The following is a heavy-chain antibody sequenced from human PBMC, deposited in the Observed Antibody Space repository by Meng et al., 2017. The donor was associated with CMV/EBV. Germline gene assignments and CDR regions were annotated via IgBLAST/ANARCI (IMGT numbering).Heavy chain of an antibody. CDR2: IWYDGSNK. CDR1: GFTFSNAW. Sequence: GGSLRLSCAASGFTFSNAWMSWVRQAPGKGLEWVAVIWYDGSNKYYADSVKGRFTISRDNSKNTLYLQMNSLRAEDTAVYYCAKGGGGYCSSTSCFYYYGMDVWGQGTTVTVSS. CDR3: AKGGGGYCSSTSCFYYYGMDV. V-gene: IGHV3-33*06. J-gene: IGHJ6*02. D-gene: IGHD2-2*01.